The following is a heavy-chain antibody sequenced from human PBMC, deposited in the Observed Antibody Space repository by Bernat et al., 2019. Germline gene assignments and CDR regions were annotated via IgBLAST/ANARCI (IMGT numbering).Heavy chain of an antibody. V-gene: IGHV4-39*01. J-gene: IGHJ4*02. CDR3: ASGSYYYFDY. D-gene: IGHD1-26*01. CDR1: GGSISSSTYY. CDR2: IYYSGRT. Sequence: QLQMQESGPGLVKPSETLSLTCTVSGGSISSSTYYWGWIRQPPGKGLEWIGSIYYSGRTYYNASLKSRVTISVDTSKNKFSLKLSSVTAADTAVYYCASGSYYYFDYWDQGTLVTVSS.